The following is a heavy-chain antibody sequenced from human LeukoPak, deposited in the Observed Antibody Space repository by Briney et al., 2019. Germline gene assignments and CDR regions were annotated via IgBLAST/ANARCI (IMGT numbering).Heavy chain of an antibody. CDR2: IYHSGST. V-gene: IGHV4-38-2*02. Sequence: PSETLSLTCAVSGYSISSGYYWGWIRQPPGKGLDWIGSIYHSGSTYYNPSLKSRVTISVDTSKNQFSLKLSSVTAADTAVYYCARDFSITMVRGALDYWGQGTLVTVSS. CDR3: ARDFSITMVRGALDY. CDR1: GYSISSGYY. J-gene: IGHJ4*02. D-gene: IGHD3-10*01.